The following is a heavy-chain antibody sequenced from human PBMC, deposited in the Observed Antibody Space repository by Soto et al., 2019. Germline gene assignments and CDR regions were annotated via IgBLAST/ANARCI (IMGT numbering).Heavy chain of an antibody. V-gene: IGHV2-70*17. CDR1: GFSLSTSGMC. CDR3: ARSYSSSFPCDY. Sequence: ESGPTLVNPTQTLTLTCTFSGFSLSTSGMCVSWIRQPPGKALEWLARIDWDDDKFYNTSLKTRLTISKDTSKNQVVLTMTNMDPLDTATYYCARSYSSSFPCDYWGHGTLVTVSS. D-gene: IGHD6-6*01. CDR2: IDWDDDK. J-gene: IGHJ4*01.